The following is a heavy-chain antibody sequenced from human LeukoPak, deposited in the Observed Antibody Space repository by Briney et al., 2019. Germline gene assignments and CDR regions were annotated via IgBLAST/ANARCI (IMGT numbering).Heavy chain of an antibody. Sequence: ASVKVSCKASGYTFTGYYMHWVRQAPGQGLEWMGWINPNSGGTNYAQKFQGRVTMTRDTSISTAYLQWSSLKASDTAMYYCARGDGGRLFDYWGQGTLVTVSS. V-gene: IGHV1-2*02. CDR3: ARGDGGRLFDY. D-gene: IGHD5-24*01. CDR1: GYTFTGYY. CDR2: INPNSGGT. J-gene: IGHJ4*02.